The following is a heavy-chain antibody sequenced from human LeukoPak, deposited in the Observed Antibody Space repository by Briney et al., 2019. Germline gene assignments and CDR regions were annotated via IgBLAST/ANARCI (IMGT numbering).Heavy chain of an antibody. Sequence: SETLSLTCTVPGXSISSYYWSWFRQPPGKGLEWIGYMHYSGITDYNPSLKSRVTISVDTSKNQISLKLSSVTAADTAVYYCARWILYSSGSYSDYWGQGTLVTVSS. CDR1: GXSISSYY. J-gene: IGHJ4*02. CDR3: ARWILYSSGSYSDY. CDR2: MHYSGIT. D-gene: IGHD3-10*01. V-gene: IGHV4-59*01.